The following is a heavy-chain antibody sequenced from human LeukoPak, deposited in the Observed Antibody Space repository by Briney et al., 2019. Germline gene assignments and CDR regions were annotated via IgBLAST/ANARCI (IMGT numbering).Heavy chain of an antibody. CDR3: ARGFTVAAFDY. J-gene: IGHJ4*02. CDR1: GFTFSDYY. V-gene: IGHV3-11*06. D-gene: IGHD2-21*01. Sequence: PGGSLRLSCAASGFTFSDYYMSWIRQAPGKGLEWVSSISSSSSYIYYADSVKGRFTISRDNAKNSLYLQMNSLRAEDTAVYYCARGFTVAAFDYWGQGTLVAVSS. CDR2: ISSSSSYI.